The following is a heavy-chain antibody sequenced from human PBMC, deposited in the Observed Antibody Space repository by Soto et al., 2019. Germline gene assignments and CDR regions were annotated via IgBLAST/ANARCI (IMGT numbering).Heavy chain of an antibody. CDR3: AKEHSGLYSRHYFDS. CDR1: GFTFSTYG. CDR2: TSYDGSKK. Sequence: PGGSLRRSCAPSGFTFSTYGMHWVRQAQGKGLEWVTVTSYDGSKKDYEDSVKGRFTISRDNSKNTLDLQMMSLRPEDTAVYYCAKEHSGLYSRHYFDSWGQGTLVTVSS. V-gene: IGHV3-30*18. D-gene: IGHD3-10*02. J-gene: IGHJ4*02.